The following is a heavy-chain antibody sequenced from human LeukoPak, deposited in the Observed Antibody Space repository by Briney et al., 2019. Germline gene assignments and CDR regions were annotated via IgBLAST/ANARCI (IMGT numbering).Heavy chain of an antibody. CDR3: AQSGVQLWNGRGDY. J-gene: IGHJ4*02. CDR1: GFTFSCYA. CDR2: ISGSGVNK. D-gene: IGHD1-1*01. Sequence: PGGSLRLSCAASGFTFSCYAMTWVRQAPGKGLEWGSGISGSGVNKYYADSGKGRFTISRDNSKNPLYLQMNSLRADDTAVYYCAQSGVQLWNGRGDYWGQGTLVTVSS. V-gene: IGHV3-23*01.